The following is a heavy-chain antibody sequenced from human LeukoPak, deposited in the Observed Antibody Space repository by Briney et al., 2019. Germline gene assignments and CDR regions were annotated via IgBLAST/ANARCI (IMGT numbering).Heavy chain of an antibody. CDR2: IFSSGGT. D-gene: IGHD3-22*01. V-gene: IGHV4-31*03. Sequence: PSETLSLTCTVSGGSINSGSYYWSWIRQLPGMGLEWIGFIFSSGGTYYNPSLKSRVTMSVDTSKNQFSLRLSSVTAADTAVYYCARARTHYSDSRGLSWFDPWGQGTQVTVSS. CDR1: GGSINSGSYY. J-gene: IGHJ5*02. CDR3: ARARTHYSDSRGLSWFDP.